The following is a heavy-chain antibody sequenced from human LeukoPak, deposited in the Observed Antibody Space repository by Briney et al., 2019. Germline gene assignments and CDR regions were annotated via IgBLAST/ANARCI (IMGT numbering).Heavy chain of an antibody. D-gene: IGHD2-2*01. CDR2: INPNSGGT. V-gene: IGHV1-2*02. CDR1: GYTFTGYY. Sequence: ASAKVSCKASGYTFTGYYMHWVRQAPGQGLEWMGWINPNSGGTNYAQKFQGRVTMTRDTSISTAYMELSRLRSDDTAVYYCARADHEYCSSTSCYYYYYYYMDVWGKGTTVTVSS. J-gene: IGHJ6*03. CDR3: ARADHEYCSSTSCYYYYYYYMDV.